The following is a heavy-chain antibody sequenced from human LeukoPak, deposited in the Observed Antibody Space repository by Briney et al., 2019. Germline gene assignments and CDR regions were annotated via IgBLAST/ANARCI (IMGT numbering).Heavy chain of an antibody. CDR2: IKEDGSEK. Sequence: GGSPRLSCAASAFTFSRYWMTWVRQAPGKGLEWVANIKEDGSEKYYVDSVKVRFSISRDNTKNSLYLQMNSLRAEDTAVYYCARGGYTSSWYISRDYWGQGTLVTVSS. CDR1: AFTFSRYW. J-gene: IGHJ4*02. CDR3: ARGGYTSSWYISRDY. V-gene: IGHV3-7*01. D-gene: IGHD6-13*01.